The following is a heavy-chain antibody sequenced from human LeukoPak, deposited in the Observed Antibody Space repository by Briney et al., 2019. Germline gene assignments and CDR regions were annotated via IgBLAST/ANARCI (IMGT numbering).Heavy chain of an antibody. J-gene: IGHJ4*02. Sequence: PSETLSLTCAVYGGSFSGYYWSWIRQSPGKGLEWIGYIYYSGSTNYNPSLKSRVTISVDTSKNQFSLKLNSVTAADSAVYYCARTRGDYTIDYWGQGTLVTVSS. D-gene: IGHD4-17*01. CDR3: ARTRGDYTIDY. CDR2: IYYSGST. V-gene: IGHV4-59*01. CDR1: GGSFSGYY.